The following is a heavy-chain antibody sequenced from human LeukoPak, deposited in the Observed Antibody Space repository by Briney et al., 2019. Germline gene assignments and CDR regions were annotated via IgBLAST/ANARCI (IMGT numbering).Heavy chain of an antibody. J-gene: IGHJ4*02. V-gene: IGHV3-30*18. Sequence: GRSLRLSCAASGFTLSSYGMHWVRQAPGKGLEWVAVISYDGSNKYYADSVKGRFTISRDNSKNTLYLQMNSLRAEDTAVYYCAKGVGIAVAGPGYWGQGTLVTVSS. CDR2: ISYDGSNK. CDR1: GFTLSSYG. D-gene: IGHD6-19*01. CDR3: AKGVGIAVAGPGY.